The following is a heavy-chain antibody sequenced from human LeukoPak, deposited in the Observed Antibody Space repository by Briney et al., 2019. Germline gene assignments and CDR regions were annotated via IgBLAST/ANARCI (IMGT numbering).Heavy chain of an antibody. CDR2: IYHSGST. V-gene: IGHV4-4*02. CDR3: ARIIYYDSSGYYWFDP. Sequence: SETLSLTCTISGGSISNNNWWSWVRQPPGKGLEWIGEIYHSGSTNYNPSLKSRVTMSVDTSKNQFSLKLSSVTAADTAVYYCARIIYYDSSGYYWFDPWGQGTLVTVSS. CDR1: GGSISNNNW. D-gene: IGHD3-22*01. J-gene: IGHJ5*02.